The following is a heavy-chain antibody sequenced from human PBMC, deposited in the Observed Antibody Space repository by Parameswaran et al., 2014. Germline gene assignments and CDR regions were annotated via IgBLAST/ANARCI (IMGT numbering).Heavy chain of an antibody. D-gene: IGHD2-21*01. V-gene: IGHV4-39*01. CDR2: IYYSGST. Sequence: WIRQPPGKGLEWIGSIYYSGSTYYNPSLKSRVTISVDTSKNQFSLKLSSVTAADTAVYYCARLKGGELDYWGQGTLVTVSS. J-gene: IGHJ4*02. CDR3: ARLKGGELDY.